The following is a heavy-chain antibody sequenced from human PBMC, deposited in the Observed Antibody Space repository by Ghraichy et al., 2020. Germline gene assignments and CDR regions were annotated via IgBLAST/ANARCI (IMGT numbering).Heavy chain of an antibody. V-gene: IGHV3-53*01. D-gene: IGHD3-3*01. CDR1: GFTVSSNY. CDR3: ASAQPGFFEDYYYYYGMDV. CDR2: IYSGGST. Sequence: GESLNISCAASGFTVSSNYMSWVRQAPGKGLEWVSVIYSGGSTYYADSVKGRFTIFRDHSKNTLYLQMNSLRAEDTAVYYCASAQPGFFEDYYYYYGMDVWGQGTTVTVSS. J-gene: IGHJ6*02.